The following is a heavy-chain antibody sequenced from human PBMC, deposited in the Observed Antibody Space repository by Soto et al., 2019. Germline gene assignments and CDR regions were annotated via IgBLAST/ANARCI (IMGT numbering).Heavy chain of an antibody. V-gene: IGHV4-59*01. CDR2: ISYMGTT. J-gene: IGHJ6*02. CDR3: ARDGDGRMTTNPYYYNGMDV. Sequence: TSETLSLTCTVSGGSMNNYYWSWIRQAPGKGLQYIGYISYMGTTNYNPSLKSRVTISVDTSKNQFSLKLSSVTAADTAVYYCARDGDGRMTTNPYYYNGMDVWGPGTTVTVSS. CDR1: GGSMNNYY. D-gene: IGHD4-4*01.